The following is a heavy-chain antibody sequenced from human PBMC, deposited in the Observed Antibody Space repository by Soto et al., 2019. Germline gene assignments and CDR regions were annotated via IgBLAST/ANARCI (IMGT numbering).Heavy chain of an antibody. V-gene: IGHV2-5*02. D-gene: IGHD4-17*01. J-gene: IGHJ4*02. CDR3: AHRSAARTGYGDRGDYFDY. CDR2: IYWDDDK. CDR1: GFSLSTSGVG. Sequence: QITLKESGPTLVKPTQTLTLTCTFSGFSLSTSGVGVGWIRQPPGKALEWLALIYWDDDKRYSPSLKSRLTITKDTSKNQVVLTMTHMDPVDTATYYCAHRSAARTGYGDRGDYFDYWGQGTLVTVSS.